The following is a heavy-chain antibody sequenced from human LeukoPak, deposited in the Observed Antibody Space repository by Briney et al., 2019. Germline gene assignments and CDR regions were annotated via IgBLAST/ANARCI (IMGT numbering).Heavy chain of an antibody. CDR2: INSDGSST. Sequence: GGSLRLSCAASGFTFSSYWMHRVRQAPGKGLVWVSRINSDGSSTSYADSVKGRFTISRDNAKNTLYLQMNSLRAEDTAVYYCARRGYSYGGARYSDYWGQGTLVTVSS. V-gene: IGHV3-74*01. D-gene: IGHD5-18*01. J-gene: IGHJ4*02. CDR1: GFTFSSYW. CDR3: ARRGYSYGGARYSDY.